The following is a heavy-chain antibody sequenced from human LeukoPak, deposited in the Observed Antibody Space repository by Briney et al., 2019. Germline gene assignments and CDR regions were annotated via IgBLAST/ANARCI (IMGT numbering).Heavy chain of an antibody. CDR2: IKSKTDGGTT. CDR3: TGVWGSYRYYFDY. V-gene: IGHV3-15*01. Sequence: GGSLRLSCAASGFTFSNAWMSWVRQAPGRGLEWVGRIKSKTDGGTTDYAAPVKGRFTISRDDSKNTLYLQMNSLKTEDTAVYYRTGVWGSYRYYFDYWGQGTLVTVSS. J-gene: IGHJ4*02. D-gene: IGHD3-16*02. CDR1: GFTFSNAW.